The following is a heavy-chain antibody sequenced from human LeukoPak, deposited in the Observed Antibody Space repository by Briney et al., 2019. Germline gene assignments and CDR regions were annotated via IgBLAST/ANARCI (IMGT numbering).Heavy chain of an antibody. CDR1: GGSIRSYY. J-gene: IGHJ5*02. CDR3: ARDSGYELT. D-gene: IGHD5-12*01. CDR2: IYSSGST. V-gene: IGHV4-4*07. Sequence: SETLSLTCTVSGGSIRSYYWSWIRQPAGRGLEWIGRIYSSGSTTYNPPLKGRLTMSVDTSKNQFSLKLSSVTAADTAVYYCARDSGYELTWGQGTLVTVSS.